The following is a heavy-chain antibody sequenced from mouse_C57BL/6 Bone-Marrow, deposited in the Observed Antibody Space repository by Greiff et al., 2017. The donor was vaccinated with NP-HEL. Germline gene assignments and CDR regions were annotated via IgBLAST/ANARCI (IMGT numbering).Heavy chain of an antibody. Sequence: QVQLQQSGAELARPGASVKLSCKASGYTFTSYGISWVKQRTGQGLEWIGEIYPRSGNTYYNEKFKGKATLTADKSSSTAYMELRSLTSEDSAVYFCARYYYGRSPFDYWGQGTTLTVSS. CDR3: ARYYYGRSPFDY. CDR1: GYTFTSYG. J-gene: IGHJ2*01. CDR2: IYPRSGNT. D-gene: IGHD1-1*01. V-gene: IGHV1-81*01.